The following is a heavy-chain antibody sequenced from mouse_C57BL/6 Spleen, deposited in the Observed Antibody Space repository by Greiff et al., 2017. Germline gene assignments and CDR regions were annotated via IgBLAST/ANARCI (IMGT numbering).Heavy chain of an antibody. CDR1: GFTFTDYY. CDR2: IRHKANGYTT. J-gene: IGHJ4*01. V-gene: IGHV7-3*01. Sequence: EVNLVESGGGLVQPGGSLSLSCAASGFTFTDYYMSWVRQPPGKALEWLGFIRHKANGYTTEYNASVKGQFTISRANSQSILYLQMNALRAEDSATYYCARSGLLRRNAMDYWGQGTSLTVSS. CDR3: ARSGLLRRNAMDY. D-gene: IGHD2-3*01.